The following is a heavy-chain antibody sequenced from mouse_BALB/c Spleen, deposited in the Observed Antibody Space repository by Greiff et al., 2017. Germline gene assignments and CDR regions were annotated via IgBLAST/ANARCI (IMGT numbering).Heavy chain of an antibody. CDR1: GFTFSSYA. CDR3: ARSDYYGSRYAMDY. Sequence: EVKVVESGGGLVKPGGSLKLSCAVSGFTFSSYAMSWVRQTPEKRLEWVASISSGGSTYYPDSVKGRFTISRDNARNILYLQMSSLRSEDTATYYCARSDYYGSRYAMDYWGQGTSVTVSS. V-gene: IGHV5-6-5*01. J-gene: IGHJ4*01. CDR2: ISSGGST. D-gene: IGHD1-1*01.